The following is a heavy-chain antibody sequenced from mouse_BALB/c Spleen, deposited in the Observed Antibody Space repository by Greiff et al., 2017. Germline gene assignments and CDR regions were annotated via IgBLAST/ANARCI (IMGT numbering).Heavy chain of an antibody. CDR2: INPNNGGT. CDR3: ARKRDYDDGDEMDY. CDR1: GYTFTDYN. D-gene: IGHD2-4*01. V-gene: IGHV1-18*01. Sequence: VQLKESGPELVKPGASVKIPCKASGYTFTDYNMDWVKQSHGKSLEWIGDINPNNGGTIYNQKFKGKATLTVDKSSSTAYMELRSLTSEDTAVYYCARKRDYDDGDEMDYWGQGTSVTVSS. J-gene: IGHJ4*01.